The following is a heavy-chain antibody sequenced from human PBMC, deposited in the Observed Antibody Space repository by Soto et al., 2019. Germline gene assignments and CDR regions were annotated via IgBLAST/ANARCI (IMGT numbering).Heavy chain of an antibody. D-gene: IGHD6-6*01. CDR1: GYTFTGYY. V-gene: IGHV1-2*04. CDR2: INPNSGGT. Sequence: GASVKVSCKASGYTFTGYYMHWVRQAPGQGLEWMGWINPNSGGTNYAQKFQGWVTMTRDTSISTAYMELSRLRSDDTAVYYCAMSNLAARPYYLDYWGQGTLVTVSS. J-gene: IGHJ4*02. CDR3: AMSNLAARPYYLDY.